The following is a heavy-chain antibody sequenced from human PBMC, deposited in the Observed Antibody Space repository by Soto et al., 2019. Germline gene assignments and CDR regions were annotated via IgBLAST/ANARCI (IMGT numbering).Heavy chain of an antibody. D-gene: IGHD3-9*01. V-gene: IGHV4-59*01. CDR1: GGSISRYY. Sequence: PSETRSLTWTVSGGSISRYYWSWIRQPPGKGLEWIGYIYYSGSTNYNPSLKSRVTISVDTSKNQFSLKLSSVTAADTAVYYCARAVSYYDILTGPPVAFDIWGQGTMVTVSS. J-gene: IGHJ3*02. CDR3: ARAVSYYDILTGPPVAFDI. CDR2: IYYSGST.